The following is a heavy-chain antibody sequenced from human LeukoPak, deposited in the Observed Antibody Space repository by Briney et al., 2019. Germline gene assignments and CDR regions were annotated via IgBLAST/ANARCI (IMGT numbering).Heavy chain of an antibody. CDR3: AKGNWNYFMGYYYYMDV. CDR1: GFTFSSYN. Sequence: GGSLRLSCAASGFTFSSYNMNWVRQAQGKGLEWVSAISGSGGSTYYADSVKGRFTISRDNSKNTLYLQMNSLRAEDTAVYYCAKGNWNYFMGYYYYMDVWGKGTTVTVSS. V-gene: IGHV3-23*01. J-gene: IGHJ6*03. D-gene: IGHD1-7*01. CDR2: ISGSGGST.